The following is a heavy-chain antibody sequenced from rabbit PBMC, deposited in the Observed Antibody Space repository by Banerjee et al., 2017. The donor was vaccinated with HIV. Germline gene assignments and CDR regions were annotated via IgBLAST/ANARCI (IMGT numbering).Heavy chain of an antibody. J-gene: IGHJ4*01. V-gene: IGHV1S39*01. CDR2: INTISGDT. CDR3: ARDLAGVIGWNFNL. Sequence: QEQLKETGGGLLQPGGSLTPSCKGSGFTISRYGVSWGRQAPGKGLEWIACINTISGDTVYATWAKGRFTISKTSSTTVTLQMTSLTAADTATYFCARDLAGVIGWNFNLWGQGTLVTVS. CDR1: GFTISRYG. D-gene: IGHD4-1*01.